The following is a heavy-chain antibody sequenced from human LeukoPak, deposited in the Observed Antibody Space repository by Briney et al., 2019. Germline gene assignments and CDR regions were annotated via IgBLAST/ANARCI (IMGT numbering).Heavy chain of an antibody. V-gene: IGHV4-59*01. CDR3: ARVRPNHWETDFDY. Sequence: SETLSLTCTVSGGSISSYYWSWVRQPPGKGLGWIGYIYYSGSTNYNPSLKSRVTISVDTSKNQFSLKLSSVTAADTAVYYCARVRPNHWETDFDYWGQGTLVTVSS. CDR1: GGSISSYY. CDR2: IYYSGST. J-gene: IGHJ4*02. D-gene: IGHD1-26*01.